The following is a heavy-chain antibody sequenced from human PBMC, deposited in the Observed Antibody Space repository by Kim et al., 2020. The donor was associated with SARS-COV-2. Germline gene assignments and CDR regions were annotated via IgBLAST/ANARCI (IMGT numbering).Heavy chain of an antibody. CDR2: IDSDGSST. CDR1: GFTFSRYW. Sequence: GASLRLSCVASGFTFSRYWMHWVRQAPGKGLVWVSRIDSDGSSTNYADSVKGRFTISRNNAKNTLYLQMKSRSAEDTAVYYCAREKSGRYGYWGQGTLVT. CDR3: AREKSGRYGY. V-gene: IGHV3-74*01. D-gene: IGHD3-3*01. J-gene: IGHJ4*02.